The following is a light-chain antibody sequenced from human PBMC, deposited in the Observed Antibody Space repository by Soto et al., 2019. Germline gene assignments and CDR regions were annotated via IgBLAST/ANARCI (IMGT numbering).Light chain of an antibody. CDR1: NIGSEG. CDR2: DDS. V-gene: IGLV3-21*02. Sequence: SNELTQAPSVSVAPGQAATITCGGNNIGSEGVHWYQQKPGQAPVLVVYDDSDRPSGIPERFSGSNSGNTATLTISRVEAGDEADYYCQVWDSSRNHYVFGTGTKVTVL. CDR3: QVWDSSRNHYV. J-gene: IGLJ1*01.